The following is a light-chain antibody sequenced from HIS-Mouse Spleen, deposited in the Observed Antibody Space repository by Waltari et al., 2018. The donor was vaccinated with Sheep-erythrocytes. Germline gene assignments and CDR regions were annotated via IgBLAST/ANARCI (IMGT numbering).Light chain of an antibody. Sequence: DIQMTQSPSTLSASVGDRVTITCRASQRISRWLAWYQQKPGKAPKLLIYKASSLESGVPSRFSGSGSGTEFTLTISSLQPDDFATYYCQQYNSYPLTFGGGTK. V-gene: IGKV1-5*03. CDR2: KAS. J-gene: IGKJ4*01. CDR1: QRISRW. CDR3: QQYNSYPLT.